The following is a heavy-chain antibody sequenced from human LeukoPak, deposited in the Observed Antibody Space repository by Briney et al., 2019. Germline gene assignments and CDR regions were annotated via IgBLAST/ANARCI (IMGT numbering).Heavy chain of an antibody. Sequence: GGSLRLSCAASGFTFSSYGMHWVRQAPGKGLEWVAVISCDGSNKYYADSVKGRFTISRDNSKNTLYLQMNSLRAEDTAVYYCAGSADYYDSSGPGTDWFDPWGQGTLVTVSS. CDR3: AGSADYYDSSGPGTDWFDP. V-gene: IGHV3-30*03. D-gene: IGHD3-22*01. CDR2: ISCDGSNK. CDR1: GFTFSSYG. J-gene: IGHJ5*02.